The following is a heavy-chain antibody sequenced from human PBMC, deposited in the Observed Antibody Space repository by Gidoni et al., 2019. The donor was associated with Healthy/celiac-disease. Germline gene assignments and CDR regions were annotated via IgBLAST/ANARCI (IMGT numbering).Heavy chain of an antibody. J-gene: IGHJ4*02. Sequence: QVQLQESGPGLVKPSETLSLTCTVSGGSISSYYWSWIRQPPGKGLEWIGYIYYSGSTNYNPSLMSRVTISVDTSKTQFSLKLSSVTAADTAVYYCAREVRGGSGWYLIDYWGQGTLVTVSS. D-gene: IGHD6-19*01. CDR1: GGSISSYY. V-gene: IGHV4-59*01. CDR3: AREVRGGSGWYLIDY. CDR2: IYYSGST.